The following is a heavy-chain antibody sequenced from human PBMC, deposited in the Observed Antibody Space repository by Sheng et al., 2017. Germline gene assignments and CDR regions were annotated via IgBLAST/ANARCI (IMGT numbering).Heavy chain of an antibody. CDR2: IYYSGST. D-gene: IGHD6-6*01. CDR1: GGSISSYY. V-gene: IGHV4-59*12. J-gene: IGHJ5*02. Sequence: QVQLQESGPGLVKPSETLSLTCTVSGGSISSYYWSWIRQPPGKGLEWIGYIYYSGSTNYNPSLKSRVTISVDTSKNQFSLKLSSVTAADTAVYYCARGRTSIAARPGWFDPWGQGTLVTVSS. CDR3: ARGRTSIAARPGWFDP.